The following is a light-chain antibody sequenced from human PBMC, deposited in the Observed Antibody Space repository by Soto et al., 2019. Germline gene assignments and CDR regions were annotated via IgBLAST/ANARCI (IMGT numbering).Light chain of an antibody. CDR2: GAS. CDR1: QSVSSN. CDR3: QQYNNWPPFT. Sequence: EIVMPQSPDTLSVSPGESATLSCRASQSVSSNLARYQQKPGQAPRLLIYGASTRATGIPARFSGSGSGTEFTLTISSLQSEEFAVYYCQQYNNWPPFTFGPGTKVDIK. V-gene: IGKV3-15*01. J-gene: IGKJ3*01.